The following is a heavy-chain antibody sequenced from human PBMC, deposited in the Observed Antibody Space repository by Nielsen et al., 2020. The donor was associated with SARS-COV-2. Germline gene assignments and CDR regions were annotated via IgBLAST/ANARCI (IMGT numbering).Heavy chain of an antibody. CDR3: ARFGLGVY. CDR2: ISWNSGSI. J-gene: IGHJ4*02. V-gene: IGHV3-9*01. Sequence: SLRLSFAASGFTFDAYAMHWVRQAPGKGLEWVSGISWNSGSIGYADSVKGRFTISRDNAKNSLYLQMNSLRAEDTAVYYCARFGLGVYWGQGTLVTVSS. CDR1: GFTFDAYA. D-gene: IGHD2-8*01.